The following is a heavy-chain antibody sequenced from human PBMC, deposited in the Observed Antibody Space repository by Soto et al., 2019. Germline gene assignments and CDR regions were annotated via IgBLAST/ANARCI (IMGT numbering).Heavy chain of an antibody. V-gene: IGHV1-18*01. D-gene: IGHD3-10*01. Sequence: QAHLVQSGPEVKKPGASVKVSCKGSGYIFTSYGIAWVRQAPGQGLEWMGWISAHNGNTEYAQKFQGRVTVTRDTSTSTAYLELRSLRSDDTALYYCARGRYGEYWGQGARVTVSS. J-gene: IGHJ4*02. CDR2: ISAHNGNT. CDR1: GYIFTSYG. CDR3: ARGRYGEY.